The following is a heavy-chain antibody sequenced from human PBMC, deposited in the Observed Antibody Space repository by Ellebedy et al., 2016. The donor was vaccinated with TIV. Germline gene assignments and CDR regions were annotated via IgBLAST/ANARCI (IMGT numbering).Heavy chain of an antibody. CDR2: INPFDGST. Sequence: AASVKVSCKASGYTLISNYMHWVRQAPGQGLEWMGMINPFDGSTAYAQEFQGRINMTRDTSTSTVYMELSSLRSEDTAVYFCARDVVLMVYPIPPSPGYFDFWGQGTLVTVSS. J-gene: IGHJ4*02. V-gene: IGHV1-46*01. D-gene: IGHD2-8*01. CDR3: ARDVVLMVYPIPPSPGYFDF. CDR1: GYTLISNY.